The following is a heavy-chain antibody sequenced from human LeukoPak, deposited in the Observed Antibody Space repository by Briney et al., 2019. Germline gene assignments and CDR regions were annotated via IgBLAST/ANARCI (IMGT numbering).Heavy chain of an antibody. CDR2: ISAYNGNT. D-gene: IGHD3-22*01. V-gene: IGHV1-18*01. Sequence: ASVKVSCKASGYTFTSYGISWVRQAPGQGLEWMGWISAYNGNTNYAQKLQGRVTMTTDTSTSTAYMELSSLRSEDTAVYYCARDQTSRYYDSSGYYAFDIWGQGTMVTVSS. CDR1: GYTFTSYG. J-gene: IGHJ3*02. CDR3: ARDQTSRYYDSSGYYAFDI.